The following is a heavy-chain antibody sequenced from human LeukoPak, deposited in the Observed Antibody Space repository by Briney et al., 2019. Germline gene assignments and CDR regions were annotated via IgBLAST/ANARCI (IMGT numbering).Heavy chain of an antibody. CDR2: MKSKPAGGTL. CDR1: GFTFSNAW. Sequence: GGSLRLSCTGSGFTFSNAWMTWVRQAPGKGLEWVGRMKSKPAGGTLDYAAPVKGRFTISRDDSKNTLYLQMNSLKTEDTVVYYCTTTYHYDRSGYSLYYWGQGTLVTVS. D-gene: IGHD3-22*01. CDR3: TTTYHYDRSGYSLYY. V-gene: IGHV3-15*01. J-gene: IGHJ4*02.